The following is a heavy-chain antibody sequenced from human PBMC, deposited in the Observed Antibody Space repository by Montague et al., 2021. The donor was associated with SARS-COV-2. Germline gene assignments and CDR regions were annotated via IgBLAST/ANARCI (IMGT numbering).Heavy chain of an antibody. D-gene: IGHD3-22*01. CDR3: GGVWSYYDSSGYYLSYFDY. J-gene: IGHJ4*02. Sequence: SLRLSCAASGFTFSSYSMNWVRQAPGKGLEWVSSISSTSSYIYYADSVNGRFTISRDNAKNSLYLQMNSLRAEDTAGYYFGGVWSYYDSSGYYLSYFDYWGQGTLVTVSS. CDR2: ISSTSSYI. CDR1: GFTFSSYS. V-gene: IGHV3-21*01.